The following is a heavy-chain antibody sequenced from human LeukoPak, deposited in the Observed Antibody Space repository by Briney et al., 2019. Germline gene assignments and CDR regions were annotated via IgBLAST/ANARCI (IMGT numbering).Heavy chain of an antibody. D-gene: IGHD2-15*01. V-gene: IGHV1-46*01. CDR1: GYTFTSYY. CDR2: INPSGGST. J-gene: IGHJ4*02. Sequence: ASVKVSCKASGYTFTSYYMHWVRQAPGQGLEWMGIINPSGGSTSYAQKFQGRVTRTRDTSTSTDYMELSSLRSEDTAVYYCARAGYCSGGSCYGAPDYWGQGTLVTVSS. CDR3: ARAGYCSGGSCYGAPDY.